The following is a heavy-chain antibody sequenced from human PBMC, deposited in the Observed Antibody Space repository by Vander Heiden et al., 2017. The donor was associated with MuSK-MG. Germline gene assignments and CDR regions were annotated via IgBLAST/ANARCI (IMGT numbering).Heavy chain of an antibody. V-gene: IGHV1-69*06. Sequence: VQLVQSGAEVQKPGSSVQVSCTAPGGPFSSYAISWVRQAPGQGLEWMGGIIPIFGTANYAQKFQGRVTITADKSTSTAYMELSSLRSEDTAVYYCARESHQLPSSWYFDLWGRGTLVTVSS. CDR1: GGPFSSYA. CDR3: ARESHQLPSSWYFDL. J-gene: IGHJ2*01. D-gene: IGHD2-2*01. CDR2: IIPIFGTA.